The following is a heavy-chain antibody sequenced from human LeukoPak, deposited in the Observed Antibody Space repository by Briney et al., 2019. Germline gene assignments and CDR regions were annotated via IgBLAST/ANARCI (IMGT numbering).Heavy chain of an antibody. CDR2: ISGSGGST. Sequence: GGSLRLSCAASGFTVSSNYMIWVRQAPGKGLEWVSAISGSGGSTYYADSVKGRFTISRDNSKNTLYLQMNSLRAEDTAVYYCANEALIPRTGYNWFDPWGQGTLVTVSS. J-gene: IGHJ5*02. V-gene: IGHV3-23*01. CDR3: ANEALIPRTGYNWFDP. D-gene: IGHD3/OR15-3a*01. CDR1: GFTVSSNY.